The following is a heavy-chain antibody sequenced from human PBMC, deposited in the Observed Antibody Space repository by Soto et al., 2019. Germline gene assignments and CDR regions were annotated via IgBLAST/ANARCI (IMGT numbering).Heavy chain of an antibody. CDR1: AASFSKYY. CDR2: IYFNGNT. CDR3: ASVTFGGVVLAH. Sequence: QVQLQESGPGLVKPSETLSLTCTVSAASFSKYYWSWIRQPPGKGLEWIGHIYFNGNTNYNPSLKRRVTISIDTSKKQISLNLTSVTDADTAVYYCASVTFGGVVLAHWGQGTLVTVSS. J-gene: IGHJ4*02. D-gene: IGHD3-16*01. V-gene: IGHV4-59*01.